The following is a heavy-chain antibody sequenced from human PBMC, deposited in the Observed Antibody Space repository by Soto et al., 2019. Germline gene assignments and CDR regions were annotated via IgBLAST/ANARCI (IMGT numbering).Heavy chain of an antibody. CDR2: IWYDGSNK. V-gene: IGHV3-33*01. CDR3: ARDFFRFSLDY. J-gene: IGHJ4*02. Sequence: GGSLRLSCAASGFTFSSYGMHWVRQAPGKGLEWVAVIWYDGSNKYYADSVKGRLTISRDNSKNTLYLQMNSLRAEDTAVYYCARDFFRFSLDYWGQGTLVTVSS. D-gene: IGHD3-3*01. CDR1: GFTFSSYG.